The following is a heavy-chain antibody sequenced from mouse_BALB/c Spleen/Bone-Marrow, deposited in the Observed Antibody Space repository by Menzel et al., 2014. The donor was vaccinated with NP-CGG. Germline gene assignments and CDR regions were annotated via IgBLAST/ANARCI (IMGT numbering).Heavy chain of an antibody. Sequence: VHVKQSGPELVKPGASVKISCKTSGYTFTDYTIHWVKQSHGKSLEWIGGINPNNGGTSYDQKFKGKATLTIHKSSSTTYMELRSLTSEDSAVYYWARGRWYYWGQGTTLTVSS. J-gene: IGHJ2*01. D-gene: IGHD2-3*01. V-gene: IGHV1-22*01. CDR2: INPNNGGT. CDR3: ARGRWYY. CDR1: GYTFTDYT.